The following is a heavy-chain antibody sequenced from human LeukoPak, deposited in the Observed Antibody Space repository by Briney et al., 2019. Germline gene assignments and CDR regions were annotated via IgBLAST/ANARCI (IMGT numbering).Heavy chain of an antibody. CDR2: INPNSGGT. Sequence: ASVKVSCKASGYTFTGYYMHWVRQAPGQGLEWMGWINPNSGGTNYAQKFQGWVTMTRDTSISTAYMELSRLRSDDTAVYYCARDVNDLLTGYSYNWFDPWGQGTLVTVSS. CDR3: ARDVNDLLTGYSYNWFDP. J-gene: IGHJ5*02. CDR1: GYTFTGYY. V-gene: IGHV1-2*04. D-gene: IGHD3-9*01.